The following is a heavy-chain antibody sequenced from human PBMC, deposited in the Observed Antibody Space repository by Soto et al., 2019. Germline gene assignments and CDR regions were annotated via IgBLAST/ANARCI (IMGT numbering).Heavy chain of an antibody. J-gene: IGHJ4*02. D-gene: IGHD2-8*01. V-gene: IGHV1-18*04. CDR3: VRDELDCTRGVCYTAYYFDY. CDR2: ISTYNGNT. CDR1: GYTFTTYC. Sequence: VASVKVSCKASGYTFTTYCISWVRQAPGQGLEWMGWISTYNGNTIYAQNLQGRVTVTTDTSTNTAYMELRSLRSDDTAVYYCVRDELDCTRGVCYTAYYFDYWGQGTLVTVSS.